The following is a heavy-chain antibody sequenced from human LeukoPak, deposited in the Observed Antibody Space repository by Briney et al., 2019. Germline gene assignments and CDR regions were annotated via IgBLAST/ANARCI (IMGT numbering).Heavy chain of an antibody. CDR3: ASNIAVAGTLLPFGY. Sequence: GASVKVSCKASGYIFTSYAMHWVRQAPGQRLEWMGWINAGNGNTKYSQKFQGRVTITRDTSASTAYMELSSLRSEDTAVYYCASNIAVAGTLLPFGYWGQGTLVTVSS. D-gene: IGHD6-19*01. V-gene: IGHV1-3*01. CDR1: GYIFTSYA. CDR2: INAGNGNT. J-gene: IGHJ4*02.